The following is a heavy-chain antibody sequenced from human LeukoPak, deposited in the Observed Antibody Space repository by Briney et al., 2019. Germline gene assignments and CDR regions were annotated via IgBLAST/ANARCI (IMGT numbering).Heavy chain of an antibody. CDR1: GFTFSNYG. CDR2: ISGSGGST. J-gene: IGHJ4*02. CDR3: AKKGLLVTSYYFDY. Sequence: GGSLRLSCAASGFTFSNYGMSWVRQAPGKGLEWVSTISGSGGSTYYADSVKGRFTISRDNSNNTLYLQMNSLRAEDTAVYYCAKKGLLVTSYYFDYWGQGTLVTVSS. D-gene: IGHD3-9*01. V-gene: IGHV3-23*01.